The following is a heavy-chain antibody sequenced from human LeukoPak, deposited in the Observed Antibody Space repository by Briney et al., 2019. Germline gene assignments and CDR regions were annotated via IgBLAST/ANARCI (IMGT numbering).Heavy chain of an antibody. D-gene: IGHD1-14*01. CDR1: GFTFSSYS. V-gene: IGHV3-21*01. J-gene: IGHJ4*02. CDR3: ARIQGLTTPDY. CDR2: ISSSSSYI. Sequence: PGGSLRLSCAASGFTFSSYSMNWVRQAPGKGLEWVSSISSSSSYIYYADSVKGRLTISRDNAKNSLYLQMNSLRAEDTAVYYCARIQGLTTPDYWGQGTLVTVSS.